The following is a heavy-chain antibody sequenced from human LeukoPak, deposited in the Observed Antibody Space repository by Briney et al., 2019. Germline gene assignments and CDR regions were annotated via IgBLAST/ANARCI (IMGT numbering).Heavy chain of an antibody. D-gene: IGHD3-22*01. CDR1: GYTFTGYY. CDR3: ARGPPLYDSSGYCDY. J-gene: IGHJ4*02. V-gene: IGHV1-2*02. Sequence: ASVKVSCKASGYTFTGYYMHWVRQAPGQGLEWMGWINPNSGGTNYAQKFQGRVTMTRDTSISTAYMELSRLRSDDTAVYYCARGPPLYDSSGYCDYWGQGTLVTVSS. CDR2: INPNSGGT.